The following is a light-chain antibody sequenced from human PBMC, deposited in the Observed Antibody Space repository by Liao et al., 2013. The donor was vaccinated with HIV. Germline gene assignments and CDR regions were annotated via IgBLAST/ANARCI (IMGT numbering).Light chain of an antibody. Sequence: SYELTQPPSVSVSPGQTARITCSGDALPKQYAYWYQQKPGQAPVLVIYKDSERPSGIPERFSGSNSGNTATLTISGTQAMDEADYYCQAWDSSTAHVFGTGTKVTVL. V-gene: IGLV3-1*01. CDR1: ALPKQY. J-gene: IGLJ1*01. CDR2: KDS. CDR3: QAWDSSTAHV.